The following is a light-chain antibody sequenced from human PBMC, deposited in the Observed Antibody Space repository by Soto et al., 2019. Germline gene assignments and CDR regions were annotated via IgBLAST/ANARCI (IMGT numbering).Light chain of an antibody. CDR1: QGISSY. CDR2: AAS. CDR3: QQSYSTPRT. J-gene: IGKJ1*01. Sequence: VIWMTQSPSLLSASTGDRVTISCRMSQGISSYFASYQQKQGKAPERLIYAASTFQSGVPSSCSGSGSGTDFTLTISSLQPEDFATYYCQQSYSTPRTFGQGTKVDIK. V-gene: IGKV1D-8*03.